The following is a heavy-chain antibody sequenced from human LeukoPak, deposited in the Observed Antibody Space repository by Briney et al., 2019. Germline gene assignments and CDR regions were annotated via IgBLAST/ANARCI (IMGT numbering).Heavy chain of an antibody. CDR3: ARLVDGYTEFDY. Sequence: SETLSLTCAAYGGSFSGYYWSWIRQPPGKGLEWIGEINHSGSTNYNPSLKSRVTISVDTSKNQFSLKLSSVTAADTAVYYCARLVDGYTEFDYWGQGTLVTVSS. D-gene: IGHD1-1*01. CDR2: INHSGST. J-gene: IGHJ4*02. V-gene: IGHV4-34*01. CDR1: GGSFSGYY.